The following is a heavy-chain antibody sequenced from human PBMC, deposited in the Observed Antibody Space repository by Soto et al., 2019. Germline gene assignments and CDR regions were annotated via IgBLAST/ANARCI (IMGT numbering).Heavy chain of an antibody. CDR1: GGSISSYY. J-gene: IGHJ6*02. CDR2: IYTSGST. Sequence: SETLSLTCTVSGGSISSYYWSWIRQPAGKGLEWIGRIYTSGSTNYNPSLKSRVTMSVDTSKNHFSLKLSSVTAADTAVYYCAREPAVAGTGYGMDVWGQGTTVTVSS. D-gene: IGHD6-19*01. V-gene: IGHV4-4*07. CDR3: AREPAVAGTGYGMDV.